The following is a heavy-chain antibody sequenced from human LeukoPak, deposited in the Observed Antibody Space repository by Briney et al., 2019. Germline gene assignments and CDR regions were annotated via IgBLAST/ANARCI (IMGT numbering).Heavy chain of an antibody. CDR2: INPSGGST. V-gene: IGHV1-46*01. Sequence: RASVKVSCKASGYSFTSYYMHWVRQAPGQGLEWMGIINPSGGSTSYAQKFQGRFTMTRDTSTSTAYMELSSLRSEDTAVYYCARDGARITMIVVAPNWYFDLWGRGTLVTVSS. J-gene: IGHJ2*01. CDR3: ARDGARITMIVVAPNWYFDL. CDR1: GYSFTSYY. D-gene: IGHD3-22*01.